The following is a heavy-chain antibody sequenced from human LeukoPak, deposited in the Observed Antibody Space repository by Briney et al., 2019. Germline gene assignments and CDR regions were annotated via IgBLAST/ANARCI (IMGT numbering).Heavy chain of an antibody. V-gene: IGHV3-48*03. D-gene: IGHD3-22*01. CDR2: ISSSGSTM. Sequence: GGSLRLSCTASGFAFSSYEVNWVRQAPGKGLEWVSYISSSGSTMYYADSVKGRFTISRDDAKTSVYLQMNSLRVDDTAVYYCATKGWSSLWGQGTLSPSPQ. CDR1: GFAFSSYE. CDR3: ATKGWSSL. J-gene: IGHJ4*02.